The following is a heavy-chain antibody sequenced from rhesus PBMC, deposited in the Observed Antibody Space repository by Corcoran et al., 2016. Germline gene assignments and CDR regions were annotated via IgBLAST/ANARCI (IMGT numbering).Heavy chain of an antibody. V-gene: IGHV2S1*01. Sequence: QVTLKESGPALVKPTQTLTLTCTFSGFSLSTSGMGVGWIRQPPGKALEWLASIYWGDDKYYGTALKRRLTISKHTSKNQVVLTMTNMDPVDTATYYCARLESVVRHLDYWGQGVLVTVSS. CDR3: ARLESVVRHLDY. J-gene: IGHJ4*01. CDR2: IYWGDDK. CDR1: GFSLSTSGMG. D-gene: IGHD3-16*01.